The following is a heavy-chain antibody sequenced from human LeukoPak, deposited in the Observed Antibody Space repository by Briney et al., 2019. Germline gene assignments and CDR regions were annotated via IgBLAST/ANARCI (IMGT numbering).Heavy chain of an antibody. CDR2: FWYDGSTK. V-gene: IGHV3-33*01. J-gene: IGHJ4*02. CDR3: ARDGTDYGGNDYVY. Sequence: PGGSLRLSCAASGFTFSSYGMHWVRQAPGKGLEWVAVFWYDGSTKYYADSVKGRFTISRDNSKSTLYLQMTSLRAEDTAVYYCARDGTDYGGNDYVYWGQGTLVTVSS. CDR1: GFTFSSYG. D-gene: IGHD4-23*01.